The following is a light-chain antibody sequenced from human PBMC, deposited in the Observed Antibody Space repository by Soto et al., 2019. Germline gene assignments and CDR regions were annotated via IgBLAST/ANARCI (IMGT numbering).Light chain of an antibody. Sequence: QSALTQPRSVSGSPGQSVTTSCAGTSSDVGGYNYVSWYQQHPGTAPNLIIYDVTKWPSGVPDRFSGSKSGNTASLTISGLRAEDESDYFCSSYASSYTFVFGTGTKVTVL. CDR2: DVT. J-gene: IGLJ1*01. CDR1: SSDVGGYNY. CDR3: SSYASSYTFV. V-gene: IGLV2-11*01.